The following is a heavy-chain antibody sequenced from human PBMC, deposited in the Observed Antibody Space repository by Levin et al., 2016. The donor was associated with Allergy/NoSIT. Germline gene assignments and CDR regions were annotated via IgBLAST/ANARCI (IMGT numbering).Heavy chain of an antibody. D-gene: IGHD3-10*01. CDR1: GFNFKMHG. J-gene: IGHJ4*02. V-gene: IGHV3-30*02. CDR3: AKDRIFGSGSFQHLFDL. Sequence: GESLKISCAASGFNFKMHGMHWVRQTPGKGLQWVAFIRYDLGRKNYAESVKGRFTISRDNSKNTVFLQMNGLRPDDTAVYYCAKDRIFGSGSFQHLFDLWGQGTRVTVSS. CDR2: IRYDLGRK.